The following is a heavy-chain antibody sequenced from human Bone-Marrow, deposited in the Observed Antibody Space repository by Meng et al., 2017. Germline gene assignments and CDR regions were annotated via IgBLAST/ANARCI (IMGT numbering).Heavy chain of an antibody. V-gene: IGHV3-74*01. J-gene: IGHJ6*02. CDR2: IHSVGRST. Sequence: GGSLRPSCVLSGGSFSDYYWSWIRQPPGKGLVWVSRIHSVGRSTSYADSVKGRLTISRENAKNTLYLQMNSLRAEDTAVYYCARDHQGGFGELFWYYYGMDVWGQGTTVTVSS. D-gene: IGHD3-10*01. CDR1: GGSFSDYY. CDR3: ARDHQGGFGELFWYYYGMDV.